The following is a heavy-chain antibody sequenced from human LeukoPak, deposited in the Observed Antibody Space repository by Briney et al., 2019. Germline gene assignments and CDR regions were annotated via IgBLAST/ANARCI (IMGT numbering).Heavy chain of an antibody. V-gene: IGHV3-48*03. Sequence: QSGGSLRLSCAASGFTVSSNYMSWVRQAPGKGLEWVSYISSIGRTIYYADSVKGRFTVSRDNAKNSLYLQMNSLRAEDTAVYYCARLTCSGGSCYPDYWGQGTLVTDSS. CDR3: ARLTCSGGSCYPDY. CDR1: GFTVSSNY. CDR2: ISSIGRTI. J-gene: IGHJ4*02. D-gene: IGHD2-15*01.